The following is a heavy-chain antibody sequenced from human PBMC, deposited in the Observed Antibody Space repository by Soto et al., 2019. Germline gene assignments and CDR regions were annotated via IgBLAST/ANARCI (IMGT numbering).Heavy chain of an antibody. V-gene: IGHV3-21*01. CDR1: GFTFNTYT. J-gene: IGHJ6*02. CDR3: AREEVSRPNTYHGLDV. Sequence: EVQLVESGGGLVKPGGSLRLSCAASGFTFNTYTIIWVRQAPGKGLEWVSSISSRSVYIYYADSVKGRFTISRDDARNSLYLQMNSLRAEDTAVYYCAREEVSRPNTYHGLDVWGQGTTVTVSS. CDR2: ISSRSVYI.